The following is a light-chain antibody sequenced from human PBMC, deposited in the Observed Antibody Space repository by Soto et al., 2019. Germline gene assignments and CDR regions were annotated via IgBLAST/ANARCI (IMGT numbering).Light chain of an antibody. Sequence: EIVLTQSPATPSLSPGERATLSCRASQSVSSYLAWYQQKPGQAPRLLIYGASSRATGIPDRFSGSGSGTDFTLTISRLEPEDFAVYYCQQYGSSPRTFGQGTRLEIK. J-gene: IGKJ5*01. V-gene: IGKV3-20*01. CDR2: GAS. CDR3: QQYGSSPRT. CDR1: QSVSSY.